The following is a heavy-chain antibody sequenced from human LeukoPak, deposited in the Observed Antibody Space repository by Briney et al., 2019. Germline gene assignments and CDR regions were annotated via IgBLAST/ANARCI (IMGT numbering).Heavy chain of an antibody. Sequence: GGSLRLSCAASGFTFGSYWMHWVRQAPGKGLMWVSRINSDGSSITYADSVKGRFTISRDNAKNTLYLQMNSLRAEDTAVYYCAREIAARPYWGQGTLVTVSS. D-gene: IGHD6-6*01. V-gene: IGHV3-74*03. CDR2: INSDGSSI. CDR3: AREIAARPY. J-gene: IGHJ4*02. CDR1: GFTFGSYW.